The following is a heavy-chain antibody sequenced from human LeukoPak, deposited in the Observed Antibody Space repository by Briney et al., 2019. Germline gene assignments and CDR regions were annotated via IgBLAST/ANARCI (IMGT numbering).Heavy chain of an antibody. CDR1: GGSISSYY. V-gene: IGHV4-59*08. D-gene: IGHD6-6*01. Sequence: LETLSLTCTVSGGSISSYYWSWIRQPPGKGLEWIGYIYYSGSTNYNPSLKSRVTISVDTSKNQFSLKLSSVTAADTAVYYCARHSKQLGRFDYWGQATLVTVSS. CDR2: IYYSGST. CDR3: ARHSKQLGRFDY. J-gene: IGHJ4*02.